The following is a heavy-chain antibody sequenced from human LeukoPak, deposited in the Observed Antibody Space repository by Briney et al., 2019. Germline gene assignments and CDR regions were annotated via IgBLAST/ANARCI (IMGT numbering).Heavy chain of an antibody. J-gene: IGHJ5*02. Sequence: ASVKVSCKASGYAFTSYYMHWVRQAPGQGLEWMGIINPSGGSATYAQKFQGRVTLTSDTSTSTVYMDLSGLRFDDTAVYYCAREVGATGNDWFDPWGQGTLVTVSS. CDR3: AREVGATGNDWFDP. CDR1: GYAFTSYY. CDR2: INPSGGSA. V-gene: IGHV1-46*01. D-gene: IGHD1-26*01.